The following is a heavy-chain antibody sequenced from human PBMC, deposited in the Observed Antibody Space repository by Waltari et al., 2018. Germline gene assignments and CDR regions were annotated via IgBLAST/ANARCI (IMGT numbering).Heavy chain of an antibody. Sequence: EVQLVESGGGLVKPGGSLRLSCAASGFTFSSYSMHWVRQAPGKGLEWVSSISSSSSYIYYADSVKGRFTISRDNAKNSLYLQMNSLRAEDTAVYYCARTLAARPSFIDYWGQGTLVTVSS. J-gene: IGHJ4*02. CDR2: ISSSSSYI. CDR1: GFTFSSYS. V-gene: IGHV3-21*01. D-gene: IGHD6-6*01. CDR3: ARTLAARPSFIDY.